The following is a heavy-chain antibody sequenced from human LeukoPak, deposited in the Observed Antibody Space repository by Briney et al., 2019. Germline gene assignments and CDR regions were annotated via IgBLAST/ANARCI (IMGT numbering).Heavy chain of an antibody. J-gene: IGHJ4*02. D-gene: IGHD1-26*01. Sequence: GASVKVSCKASGYTFTAYYIHWVRQAPGQGLEWMGWISAYNGNTNYAQKLQGRVTMTTDTSTSTAYMELRSLRSDDTAVYYCARVIIGSYPDYWGQGTLVTVSS. V-gene: IGHV1-18*04. CDR1: GYTFTAYY. CDR3: ARVIIGSYPDY. CDR2: ISAYNGNT.